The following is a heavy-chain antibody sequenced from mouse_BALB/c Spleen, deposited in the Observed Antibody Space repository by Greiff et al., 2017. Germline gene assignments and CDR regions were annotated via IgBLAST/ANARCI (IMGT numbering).Heavy chain of an antibody. CDR2: ISYGGST. CDR3: ARSDYGFDY. J-gene: IGHJ2*01. D-gene: IGHD1-1*01. CDR1: GYSFTSDYV. V-gene: IGHV3-2*02. Sequence: EVQLQESGPGLVKPSQSLSLTCTVSGYSFTSDYVWNWIRQLPGNLLGWMGYISYGGSTSYNPSLKSRISITLDTSKNQFFLQLNSVTTEDTATYYCARSDYGFDYWGQGTTLTVSA.